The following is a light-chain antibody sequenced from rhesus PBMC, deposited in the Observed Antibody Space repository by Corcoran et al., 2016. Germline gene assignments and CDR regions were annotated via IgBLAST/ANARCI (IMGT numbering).Light chain of an antibody. CDR3: QQYADLPSS. V-gene: IGKV1-19*01. Sequence: DIQMTQSPSSLSASVGDKITITCHASQDISSWLAWYQQKPGKAPKPLIDYTSRLQSGVPSRFSASGSVTDYTLTISSLPPEDIAIYCCQQYADLPSSFGQGTRVEIE. J-gene: IGKJ2*01. CDR2: YTS. CDR1: QDISSW.